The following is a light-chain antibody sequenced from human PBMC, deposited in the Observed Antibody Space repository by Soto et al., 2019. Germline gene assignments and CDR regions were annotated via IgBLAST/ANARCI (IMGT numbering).Light chain of an antibody. V-gene: IGLV2-14*01. CDR1: SSDVGRYNY. Sequence: QSVLTQPASVSGSPGQSITISCTGTSSDVGRYNYVSWYQQHPGKAPKLTIYEVSNRPSGVSNRFSGSKSGNTASLTTSGLQAEDEADYYCSSHTSSSTLVVFGGGTKLTVL. J-gene: IGLJ2*01. CDR3: SSHTSSSTLVV. CDR2: EVS.